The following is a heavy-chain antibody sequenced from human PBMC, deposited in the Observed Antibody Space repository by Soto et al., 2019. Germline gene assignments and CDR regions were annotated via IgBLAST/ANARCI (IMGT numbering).Heavy chain of an antibody. CDR3: ARGGSGSYYSSRGTGKIDY. J-gene: IGHJ4*02. Sequence: EVQLVESGGGLVQPGGSLRLSCAASGFTFSSYWMHWVRQAPGKGLVWVSRINRDGSSTSYADSVKGRFTISRDNAKNTLYLQMNSLRAEDTAVYSCARGGSGSYYSSRGTGKIDYWGQGTLVTVSS. CDR2: INRDGSST. D-gene: IGHD3-10*01. V-gene: IGHV3-74*01. CDR1: GFTFSSYW.